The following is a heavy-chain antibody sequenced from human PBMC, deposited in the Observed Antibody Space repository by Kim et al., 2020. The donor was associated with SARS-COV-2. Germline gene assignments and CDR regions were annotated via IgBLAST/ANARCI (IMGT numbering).Heavy chain of an antibody. D-gene: IGHD2-21*01. CDR1: GDSVNNYY. CDR3: ARHVCEVTCYLGS. Sequence: SETLSLTCTVSGDSVNNYYWSWIRQPPGKGLEWIGYIYYRGNSNYSPSLRGRVTISLDTSKNQFSLNLTSVTAADTAVYYCARHVCEVTCYLGSWGQGTLVTVSS. CDR2: IYYRGNS. V-gene: IGHV4-59*08. J-gene: IGHJ4*02.